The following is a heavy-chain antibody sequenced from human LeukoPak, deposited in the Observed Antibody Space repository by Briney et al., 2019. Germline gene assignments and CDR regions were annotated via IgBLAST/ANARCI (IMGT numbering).Heavy chain of an antibody. CDR3: ARGLHSRLYDSSVYYPY. Sequence: GGSLRLSCAASGFTFSSYSMNWVRQAPGKGLEWVSYISSSSSTIYYADSVKGRFTVSRDNAKNSLYLQMNSLRAEDTAIYYCARGLHSRLYDSSVYYPYWGQGTLVTVSS. D-gene: IGHD3-22*01. J-gene: IGHJ4*02. CDR2: ISSSSSTI. V-gene: IGHV3-48*01. CDR1: GFTFSSYS.